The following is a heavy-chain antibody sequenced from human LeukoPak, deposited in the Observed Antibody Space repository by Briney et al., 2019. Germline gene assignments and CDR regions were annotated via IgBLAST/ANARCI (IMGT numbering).Heavy chain of an antibody. CDR1: VYTFTDYY. CDR3: ARTRGMQIFDY. Sequence: ASMKVSCKASVYTFTDYYIYWVRQAPGQGLEWMGWINPNGGGTKYAAKFQGRVTMTKDTSINTAYMELSGLRSDDTAVYYCARTRGMQIFDYWGQGTLVTVSS. CDR2: INPNGGGT. D-gene: IGHD3-16*01. J-gene: IGHJ4*02. V-gene: IGHV1-2*02.